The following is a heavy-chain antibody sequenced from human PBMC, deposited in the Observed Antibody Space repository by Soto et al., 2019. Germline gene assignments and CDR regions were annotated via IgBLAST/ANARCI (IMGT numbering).Heavy chain of an antibody. V-gene: IGHV3-21*01. D-gene: IGHD5-12*01. CDR1: GFTFSSYS. CDR3: SVQGGSKGNGL. J-gene: IGHJ4*02. CDR2: ISTSSSYI. Sequence: GGSLRLSCAASGFTFSSYSMNWVRQAPGKGLEWVSSISTSSSYIYYADSVKGRFTISRDNAKNSLYLQMNSLRAEDTAVYYCSVQGGSKGNGLWGQETLVTVSS.